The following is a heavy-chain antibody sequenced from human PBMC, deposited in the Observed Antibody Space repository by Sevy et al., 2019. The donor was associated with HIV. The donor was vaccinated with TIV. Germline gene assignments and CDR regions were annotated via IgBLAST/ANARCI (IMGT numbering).Heavy chain of an antibody. J-gene: IGHJ6*02. Sequence: QSQTLSLTCAISGDSVSSNNAAWNWIRQSPSRGLEWLGRTFYRSNWYNDYAVSLKGRITINPDTSKNQLSLQLTSVTPEDTAVYYCARDGLTYGAMDVWGQRTTVTVSS. CDR1: GDSVSSNNAA. D-gene: IGHD1-20*01. CDR3: ARDGLTYGAMDV. V-gene: IGHV6-1*01. CDR2: TFYRSNWYN.